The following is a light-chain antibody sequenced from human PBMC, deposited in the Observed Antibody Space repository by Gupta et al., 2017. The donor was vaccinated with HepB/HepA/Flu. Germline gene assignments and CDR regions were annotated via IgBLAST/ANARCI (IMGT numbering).Light chain of an antibody. J-gene: IGLJ2*01. CDR1: SSDVGSYNL. Sequence: QSALTQPASVSGSPGQSITISCTGTSSDVGSYNLVSWYQRHPGKVPKLMMYEVSERPSGISNRVSGSKSGNTASLTISGLQAEDDADDYCCSYAGSSTVLFGGGTKVTVL. V-gene: IGLV2-23*02. CDR2: EVS. CDR3: CSYAGSSTVL.